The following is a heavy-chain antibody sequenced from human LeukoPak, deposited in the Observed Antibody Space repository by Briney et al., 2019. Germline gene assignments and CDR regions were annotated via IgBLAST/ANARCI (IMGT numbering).Heavy chain of an antibody. Sequence: GGSLRLSCAASGLTFSSYAMSWVRQAPGKGLEWVSAISGSGGSTYYADSVKGRFTISRDNSKNTLYLQMNSLRAEDTAVYYCARDFDAWNAYDVWGQGTMVTVSS. CDR1: GLTFSSYA. J-gene: IGHJ3*01. CDR3: ARDFDAWNAYDV. V-gene: IGHV3-23*01. D-gene: IGHD3-16*01. CDR2: ISGSGGST.